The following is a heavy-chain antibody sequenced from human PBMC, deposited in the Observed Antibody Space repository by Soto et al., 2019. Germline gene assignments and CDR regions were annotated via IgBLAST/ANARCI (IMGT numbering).Heavy chain of an antibody. CDR3: ARGRYDYDSSGYYVCFDY. D-gene: IGHD3-22*01. CDR1: GGSFSGYY. V-gene: IGHV4-34*01. CDR2: INHSGST. Sequence: PSETLSLSCAVYGGSFSGYYWSWIRQPPGKGLEWIGEINHSGSTNYNPSLKSRVTISVDTSKNQFSLKLSSVTAADTAVYYCARGRYDYDSSGYYVCFDYWGQGTLVTVSS. J-gene: IGHJ4*02.